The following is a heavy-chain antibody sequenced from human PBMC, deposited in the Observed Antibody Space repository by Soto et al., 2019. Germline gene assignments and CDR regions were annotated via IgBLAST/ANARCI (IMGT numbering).Heavy chain of an antibody. V-gene: IGHV3-30*18. Sequence: QVQLVESGGGVVQPGRSLTLSCAASGFSFSTFGMHWVRQAPGKGLEWVTAISYDGTSKYYVDSVKGRFTISRDNSKNTVYLQMNSLRPEDTAVYYCAKDAHPRDNDSSVADCWGQGTLATVSS. CDR1: GFSFSTFG. CDR3: AKDAHPRDNDSSVADC. J-gene: IGHJ4*02. D-gene: IGHD2-15*01. CDR2: ISYDGTSK.